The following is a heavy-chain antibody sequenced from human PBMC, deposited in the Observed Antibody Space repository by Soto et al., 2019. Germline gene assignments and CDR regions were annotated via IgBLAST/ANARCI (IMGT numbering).Heavy chain of an antibody. Sequence: EVQLVETGGGLVQPGGSLRLSCAASGFSVITNYMSWVRQAPGKGLEWVSIIHSGGNTYFADSVKGRFTISRDSSKNTLYLQMNSLSSEDTAMYFCARDFTSWGQGTLVTVSS. CDR1: GFSVITNY. CDR3: ARDFTS. CDR2: IHSGGNT. J-gene: IGHJ4*02. V-gene: IGHV3-53*02.